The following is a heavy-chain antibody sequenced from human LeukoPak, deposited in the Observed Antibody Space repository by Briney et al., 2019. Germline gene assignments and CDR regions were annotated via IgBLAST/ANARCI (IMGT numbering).Heavy chain of an antibody. CDR2: ISGGGGTI. V-gene: IGHV3-48*01. D-gene: IGHD3-22*01. J-gene: IGHJ4*02. CDR3: ARNQEIAYYDSSGFYWGVEY. CDR1: GFTFSAYS. Sequence: GGSLRLSCAASGFTFSAYSMNWVRQAPGKGLEWVSFISGGGGTIYYADSVKGRFTISRDNAKNSLHLQMDSLRGEDTAVYYCARNQEIAYYDSSGFYWGVEYWGQGTLVTVSS.